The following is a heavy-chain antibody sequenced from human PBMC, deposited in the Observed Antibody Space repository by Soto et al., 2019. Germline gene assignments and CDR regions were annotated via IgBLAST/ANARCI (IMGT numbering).Heavy chain of an antibody. Sequence: PGESLKISCKGSGYSFTSYWIAWVRQMPGKGLEWMGIIYPDDSDTRYSPSFQGLVTISADKSISTAYLQWSSLKASDTAMYYCARSKVVIAPTPRQLDYWGQGTLVTVSS. V-gene: IGHV5-51*01. D-gene: IGHD2-15*01. CDR2: IYPDDSDT. J-gene: IGHJ4*02. CDR1: GYSFTSYW. CDR3: ARSKVVIAPTPRQLDY.